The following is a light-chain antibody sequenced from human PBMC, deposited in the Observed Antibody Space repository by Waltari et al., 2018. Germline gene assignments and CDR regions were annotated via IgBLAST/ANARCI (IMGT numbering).Light chain of an antibody. V-gene: IGKV3-15*01. CDR3: QQYNHWPPST. CDR2: GAS. J-gene: IGKJ1*01. CDR1: QSVSDN. Sequence: EIVMTQSPATLSVSLGERATLSCRASQSVSDNLAWYQHKPGQAPRLLIYGASTRATGIPGRFSGSGSGTEFTLTISSLQSEDIALYYCQQYNHWPPSTFGQGTKVEIK.